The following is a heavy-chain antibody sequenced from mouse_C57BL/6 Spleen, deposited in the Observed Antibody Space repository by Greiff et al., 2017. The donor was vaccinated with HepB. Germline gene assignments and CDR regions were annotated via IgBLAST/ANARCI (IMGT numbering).Heavy chain of an antibody. CDR1: GYAFSSSW. CDR2: IYPGDGDT. V-gene: IGHV1-82*01. J-gene: IGHJ3*01. D-gene: IGHD2-4*01. Sequence: VQLQQSGPELVKSGASVKISCKASGYAFSSSWMNWVKQRPGTGLERIGRIYPGDGDTNYSGKFKGKATLSADKSSSTGYMQLSSLTSEDSAVYLCARDGDYDVGFANWSQGALVTVAA. CDR3: ARDGDYDVGFAN.